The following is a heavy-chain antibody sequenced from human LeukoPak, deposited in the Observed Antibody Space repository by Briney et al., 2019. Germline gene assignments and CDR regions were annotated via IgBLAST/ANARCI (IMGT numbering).Heavy chain of an antibody. CDR2: IIPIFGTA. J-gene: IGHJ1*01. D-gene: IGHD4-17*01. CDR3: ARVGSYGDSSAEYFQH. V-gene: IGHV1-69*13. Sequence: ASVKVSCKASGYTFTSYAISWVRQAPGQGLEWMGGIIPIFGTANYAQKFQGRVTITADESTSTAYMELSSLRSEDTAVYYCARVGSYGDSSAEYFQHWGQGTLVTVSS. CDR1: GYTFTSYA.